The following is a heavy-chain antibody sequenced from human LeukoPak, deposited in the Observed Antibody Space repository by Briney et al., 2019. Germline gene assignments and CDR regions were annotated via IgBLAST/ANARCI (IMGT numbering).Heavy chain of an antibody. V-gene: IGHV3-23*01. D-gene: IGHD3-10*01. CDR3: AGGDGSGSPSDY. J-gene: IGHJ4*02. CDR2: ISGSGGST. Sequence: GGSLRPSCAASGFTFSSYAMSWVRQAPGKGLEWVSAISGSGGSTYYADSVKGRFTISRDNSKNTLYLQMNSLRAEDTAVYYCAGGDGSGSPSDYWGQGTLVTVSS. CDR1: GFTFSSYA.